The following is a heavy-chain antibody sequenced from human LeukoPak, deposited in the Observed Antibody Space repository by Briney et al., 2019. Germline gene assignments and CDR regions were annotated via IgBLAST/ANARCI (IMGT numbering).Heavy chain of an antibody. CDR3: ARDDSGDYVIDY. Sequence: QSGGSLRLSCAASGFTFSSYTMNWVRQAPGKGLEWISFISSDSSAIHYADSVKGRFTISRDNAKNSLYLHMNSLRDEDTAVYYCARDDSGDYVIDYWGQGTLVTVSS. V-gene: IGHV3-48*02. CDR1: GFTFSSYT. D-gene: IGHD4-17*01. CDR2: ISSDSSAI. J-gene: IGHJ4*02.